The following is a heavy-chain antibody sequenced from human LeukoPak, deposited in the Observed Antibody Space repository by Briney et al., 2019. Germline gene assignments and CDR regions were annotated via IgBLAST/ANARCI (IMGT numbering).Heavy chain of an antibody. J-gene: IGHJ3*02. Sequence: SDTLSLTCTVSGYSISSRYYWGWLRQPPGKGLEWIGSFYHSGNTYYNPSLKSRVTISVDTSKNQFSLKLSSVTAADTAVYYCAREKATYYYDSSGSHAFDIWGQGTMVTVSS. CDR3: AREKATYYYDSSGSHAFDI. CDR2: FYHSGNT. V-gene: IGHV4-38-2*02. CDR1: GYSISSRYY. D-gene: IGHD3-22*01.